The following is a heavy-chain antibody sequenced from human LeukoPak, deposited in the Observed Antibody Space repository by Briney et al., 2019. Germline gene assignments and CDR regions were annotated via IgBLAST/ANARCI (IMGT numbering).Heavy chain of an antibody. Sequence: ASVKVSCKASRYTFTSYGIRWVRQAPGQGLAWMGWISAYNGNTNYAQKLQGRVTMTTDTSTSTAYMELRSLRSDDTAVYYCARETYYYGSGSYYNFDYWGQGTLVTVSS. D-gene: IGHD3-10*01. CDR1: RYTFTSYG. J-gene: IGHJ4*02. CDR2: ISAYNGNT. V-gene: IGHV1-18*01. CDR3: ARETYYYGSGSYYNFDY.